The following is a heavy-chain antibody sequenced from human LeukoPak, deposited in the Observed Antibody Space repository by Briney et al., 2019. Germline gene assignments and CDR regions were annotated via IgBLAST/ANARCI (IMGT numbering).Heavy chain of an antibody. CDR3: ARERRQWLGNDAFDI. Sequence: ASVKVSCKASGYTFISYGISWVRQAPGQGLEWMGWISAYNGNTNYAQKLQGRVTMTTDTSTSTAYMELRSLRSDDAAVYYCARERRQWLGNDAFDIWGQGTMVTVSS. CDR2: ISAYNGNT. CDR1: GYTFISYG. V-gene: IGHV1-18*01. D-gene: IGHD6-19*01. J-gene: IGHJ3*02.